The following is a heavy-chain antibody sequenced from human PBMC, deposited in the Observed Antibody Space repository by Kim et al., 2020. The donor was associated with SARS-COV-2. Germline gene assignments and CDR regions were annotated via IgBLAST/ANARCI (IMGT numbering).Heavy chain of an antibody. J-gene: IGHJ4*02. CDR2: T. D-gene: IGHD5-18*01. CDR3: AGGYSTSSGDH. V-gene: IGHV3-53*05. Sequence: TNYADPVKGEFTMSRDNSKNTVFLQMNTLGPDDTAVYYCAGGYSTSSGDHWGQGTLVTVSS.